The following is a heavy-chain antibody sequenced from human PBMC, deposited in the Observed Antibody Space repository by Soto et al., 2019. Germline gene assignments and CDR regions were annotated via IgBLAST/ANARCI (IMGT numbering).Heavy chain of an antibody. D-gene: IGHD6-13*01. CDR3: ARASSSSELFDS. Sequence: GGSLRLSCAASGFTFSSYGMHWVRQAPGKGLEWVAVIWYDGSNKYYADSVKGRFTISRDNSKNTLYLQMNSLRAEDTAVYYCARASSSSELFDSWGQGTMVTVSS. J-gene: IGHJ4*02. CDR2: IWYDGSNK. CDR1: GFTFSSYG. V-gene: IGHV3-33*01.